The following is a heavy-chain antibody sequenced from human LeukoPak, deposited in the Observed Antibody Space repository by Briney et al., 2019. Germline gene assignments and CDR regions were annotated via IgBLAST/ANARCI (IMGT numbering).Heavy chain of an antibody. CDR1: GFTFSSYA. V-gene: IGHV3-23*01. D-gene: IGHD3-3*01. CDR2: VSGSGDKT. J-gene: IGHJ6*04. CDR3: TRVEKGFWSGFKMDV. Sequence: GGSLRLSCAASGFTFSSYAMSWVRQAPGKGLEWVASVSGSGDKTFHADSVMGRFIISRDNDKNSLYLQMNSLRVEDTAVYFCTRVEKGFWSGFKMDVWGKGTTVAVSS.